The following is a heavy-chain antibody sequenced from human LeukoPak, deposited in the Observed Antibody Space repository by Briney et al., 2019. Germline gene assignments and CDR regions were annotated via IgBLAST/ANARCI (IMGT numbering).Heavy chain of an antibody. Sequence: EGSLRLSCAASGFTFSGSAMHWVRQASGKGLEWVGRIRSKANSYATAYAASVKGRFTISRDDSKNTAYLQMNSLKTEDTAVYYCTIAVAGTDYWGQGTLVTVSS. CDR3: TIAVAGTDY. V-gene: IGHV3-73*01. CDR1: GFTFSGSA. CDR2: IRSKANSYAT. D-gene: IGHD6-19*01. J-gene: IGHJ4*02.